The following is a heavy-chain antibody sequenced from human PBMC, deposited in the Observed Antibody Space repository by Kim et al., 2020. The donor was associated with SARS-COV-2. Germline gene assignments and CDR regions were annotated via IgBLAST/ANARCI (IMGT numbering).Heavy chain of an antibody. V-gene: IGHV4-4*06. J-gene: IGHJ4*02. Sequence: ISHGGSTAYAPSLSGRVTISVDTSKNQFSLNLTSLTAADTAVYYCARNFDYWGQGTLVTVSS. CDR2: ISHGGST. CDR3: ARNFDY.